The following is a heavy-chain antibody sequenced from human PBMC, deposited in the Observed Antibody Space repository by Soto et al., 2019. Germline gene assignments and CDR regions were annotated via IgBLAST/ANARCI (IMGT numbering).Heavy chain of an antibody. D-gene: IGHD6-19*01. Sequence: QVPLVQSGAEVKKPGASVKVSCKASGYTFISYGFNWVRQAPGQGLEWMGWISVSNGNTNPAQKFQGRITMTTDTSTRTAYMELRNLTSDDTAVYYCARDLHSSGWYTPPDYWGQGTLVTVSS. J-gene: IGHJ4*02. CDR1: GYTFISYG. CDR3: ARDLHSSGWYTPPDY. CDR2: ISVSNGNT. V-gene: IGHV1-18*04.